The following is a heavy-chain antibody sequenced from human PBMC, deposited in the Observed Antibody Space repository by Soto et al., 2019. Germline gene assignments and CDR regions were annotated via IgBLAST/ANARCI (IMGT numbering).Heavy chain of an antibody. CDR3: VATYGDYLDY. J-gene: IGHJ4*02. CDR2: IYPDDSDS. Sequence: GESLKISCKGSGYKFTTYWIGWVRQMPGKGLEWMAIIYPDDSDSRYSPSFQGQVTISADKSISTAYLQWSSLKASNTAIYYCVATYGDYLDYWGQGTLVTVSS. V-gene: IGHV5-51*01. CDR1: GYKFTTYW. D-gene: IGHD4-17*01.